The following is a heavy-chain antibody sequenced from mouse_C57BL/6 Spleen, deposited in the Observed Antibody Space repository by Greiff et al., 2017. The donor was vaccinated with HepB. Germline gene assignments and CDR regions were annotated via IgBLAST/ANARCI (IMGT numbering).Heavy chain of an antibody. CDR2: ISSGGDYI. Sequence: EVKLVESGEGLVKPGGSLKLSCAASGFTFSSYAMSWVRQTPEKRLEWVAYISSGGDYIYYADTVKGRFTISRDNARNTLYLQMSSLKSEDTAMYYCTRDQGNWEEAWFAYWGQGTLVTVSA. D-gene: IGHD4-1*01. CDR1: GFTFSSYA. J-gene: IGHJ3*01. V-gene: IGHV5-9-1*02. CDR3: TRDQGNWEEAWFAY.